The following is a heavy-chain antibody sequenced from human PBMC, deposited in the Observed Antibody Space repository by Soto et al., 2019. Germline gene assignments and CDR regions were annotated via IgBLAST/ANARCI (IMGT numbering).Heavy chain of an antibody. Sequence: QVQLVQSGAEEKKPGASVKVSCKASGDTFSHYALHWVRQAPGQRPEWMGWINAGNGDTRFSQTFQGRLTLTRDTSATTAYMGLGSLTSEDTAVYYCATTCDSSTYYSPACTEYFHHWGQGTLVTVSS. V-gene: IGHV1-3*05. CDR3: ATTCDSSTYYSPACTEYFHH. D-gene: IGHD3-22*01. CDR2: INAGNGDT. J-gene: IGHJ1*01. CDR1: GDTFSHYA.